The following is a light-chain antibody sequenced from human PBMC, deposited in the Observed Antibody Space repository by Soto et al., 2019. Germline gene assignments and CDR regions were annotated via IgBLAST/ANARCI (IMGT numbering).Light chain of an antibody. CDR2: NNN. CDR1: TSNIGSKT. V-gene: IGLV1-44*01. CDR3: AAWDDSLSGSYA. Sequence: QAVVTQPPSASGTPGQRVTISCSGSTSNIGSKTVSWYQQLPGSAPRVLIYNNNERPSGVPDRFSGSKSGTSASLAISGLQSEDEADYYCAAWDDSLSGSYAFGTGTKLTVL. J-gene: IGLJ1*01.